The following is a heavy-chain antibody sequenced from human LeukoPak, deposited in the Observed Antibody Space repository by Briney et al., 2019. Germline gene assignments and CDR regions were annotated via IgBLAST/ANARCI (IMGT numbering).Heavy chain of an antibody. Sequence: GGSLRLSCAASGFTFSSYSMNWVRQAPGKGLEWVSSISSSSSYIYYADSVKGRFTISRDNAKNSLYLQMNSLRAEDTAVYYCARGDAVAGAAGGDYWGQGTLVTVSS. CDR3: ARGDAVAGAAGGDY. CDR1: GFTFSSYS. V-gene: IGHV3-21*01. CDR2: ISSSSSYI. D-gene: IGHD6-19*01. J-gene: IGHJ4*02.